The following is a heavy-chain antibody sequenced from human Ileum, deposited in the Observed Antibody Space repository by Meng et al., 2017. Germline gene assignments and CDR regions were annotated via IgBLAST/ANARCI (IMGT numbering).Heavy chain of an antibody. CDR2: ISSSSSYI. D-gene: IGHD1-26*01. V-gene: IGHV3-21*01. CDR3: ARDRVFGGSYSHLRYYYYGMDV. J-gene: IGHJ6*02. CDR1: GFTFSSYS. Sequence: GGSLRLSCAASGFTFSSYSMNWVRQAPGKGLEWVSSISSSSSYIYYADSVKGRFTISRDNAKNSLYLQMNSLRAEDTAVYYCARDRVFGGSYSHLRYYYYGMDVWGQGTTVTVSS.